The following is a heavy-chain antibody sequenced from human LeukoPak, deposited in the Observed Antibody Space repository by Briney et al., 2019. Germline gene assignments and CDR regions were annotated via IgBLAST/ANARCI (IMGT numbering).Heavy chain of an antibody. J-gene: IGHJ5*02. CDR1: GGTFSNYA. CDR3: ARAGDSGNLA. D-gene: IGHD1-26*01. CDR2: IIPIFGTA. V-gene: IGHV1-69*01. Sequence: ASVKVSCKASGGTFSNYAFSWVRQAPGQGLEWMGGIIPIFGTADYAQKFHGRVTITADESTSTAYMELRSLTSDDTAVYYCARAGDSGNLAWGQGTLVTVSS.